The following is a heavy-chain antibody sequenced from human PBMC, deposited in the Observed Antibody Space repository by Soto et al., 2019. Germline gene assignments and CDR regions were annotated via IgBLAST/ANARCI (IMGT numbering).Heavy chain of an antibody. CDR3: AREIAVAGTRVHWFDP. Sequence: ATVKVSCKASGYAFASYGRSRVRQAPGQGHKRMGWISAYNGNTNFAQKLQGRVTMILDSSTSTAYIELRSLISDDTVVFYCAREIAVAGTRVHWFDPWGQGTLVTVSS. J-gene: IGHJ5*02. CDR1: GYAFASYG. CDR2: ISAYNGNT. V-gene: IGHV1-18*01. D-gene: IGHD6-13*01.